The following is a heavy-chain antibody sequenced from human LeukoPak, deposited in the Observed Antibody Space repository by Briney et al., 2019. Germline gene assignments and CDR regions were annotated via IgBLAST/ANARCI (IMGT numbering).Heavy chain of an antibody. CDR2: IKQDGSEK. CDR1: GGSISTFY. V-gene: IGHV3-7*01. CDR3: ARDLRAHSSWPGAFDI. D-gene: IGHD6-13*01. Sequence: ETLSLTCTVSGGSISTFYWNWVRQAPGKGLEWVANIKQDGSEKYYVDSVKGRFTISRDNAKNSLYLQMNSLRAEDTAVYYCARDLRAHSSWPGAFDIWGQGTMVTVSS. J-gene: IGHJ3*02.